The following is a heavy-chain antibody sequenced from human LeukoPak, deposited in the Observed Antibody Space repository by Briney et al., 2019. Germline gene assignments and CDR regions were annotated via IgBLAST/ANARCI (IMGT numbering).Heavy chain of an antibody. CDR1: GFTFSSHV. CDR2: IDTSGGAT. Sequence: GGSLRLSCAASGFTFSSHVMSWGRQAPGKGLEWVSSIDTSGGATFYADSVKGRFTISRDNSKNTLYLQLNSLRAEDTAVYYCAKITSGYWGQGTLVTVSS. J-gene: IGHJ4*02. CDR3: AKITSGY. V-gene: IGHV3-23*01.